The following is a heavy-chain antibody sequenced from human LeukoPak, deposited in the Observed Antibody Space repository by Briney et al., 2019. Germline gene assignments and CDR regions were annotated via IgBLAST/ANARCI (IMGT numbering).Heavy chain of an antibody. CDR3: AKDGAMVRGCSDV. V-gene: IGHV3-23*01. J-gene: IGHJ6*02. CDR1: GLTFSSYA. CDR2: ISGSGGST. Sequence: GGSLRLSCAASGLTFSSYAMSWVRQAPGKGLEWVSAISGSGGSTYYADSVKGRFTISRDNSKNTLYLQMNSLRAEDTAVYYCAKDGAMVRGCSDVWGQGTTVTVSS. D-gene: IGHD3-10*01.